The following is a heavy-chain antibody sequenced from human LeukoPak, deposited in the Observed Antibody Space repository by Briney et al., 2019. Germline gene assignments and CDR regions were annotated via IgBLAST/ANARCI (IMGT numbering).Heavy chain of an antibody. CDR2: ISSSSSYI. CDR3: ARGGGDYGGKGDY. D-gene: IGHD4-23*01. CDR1: GFTFSSYS. J-gene: IGHJ4*02. V-gene: IGHV3-21*01. Sequence: PGGSLRLSCAASGFTFSSYSMNWVRQAPGKGLEWVSSISSSSSYIYYADSVKGRFAISRDNAKNSLYLQMNSLRAEDTAVYYCARGGGDYGGKGDYWGQGTLVTVSS.